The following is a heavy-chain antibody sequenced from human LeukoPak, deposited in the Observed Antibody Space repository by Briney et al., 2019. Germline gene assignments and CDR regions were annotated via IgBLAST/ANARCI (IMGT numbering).Heavy chain of an antibody. CDR3: ARGLRVNYYGSGSPLDY. CDR1: GLTFSSYE. D-gene: IGHD3-10*01. V-gene: IGHV3-48*03. J-gene: IGHJ4*02. CDR2: ISSSGSTI. Sequence: PGGSLRLSCAASGLTFSSYEMNWVRQAPGKGLEWVSYISSSGSTIYYADSVKGRFTISRDNAKNSLYLQMNSLRAEDTAVYYCARGLRVNYYGSGSPLDYWGQGTLVTVSS.